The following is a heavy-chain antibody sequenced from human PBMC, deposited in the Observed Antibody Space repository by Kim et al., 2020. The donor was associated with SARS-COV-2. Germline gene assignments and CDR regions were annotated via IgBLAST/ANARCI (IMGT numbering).Heavy chain of an antibody. CDR2: ISSSSSYI. V-gene: IGHV3-21*01. CDR3: ASGTPIPPSYQLREVEEQFDY. J-gene: IGHJ4*02. Sequence: GGSLRLSCAASGFTFSSYSMNWVRQAPGKGLEWVSSISSSSSYIYYADSVKGRFTISRDNAKNSLYLQMNSLRAEDTAVYYCASGTPIPPSYQLREVEEQFDYWGQGTLVTVSS. CDR1: GFTFSSYS. D-gene: IGHD2-2*01.